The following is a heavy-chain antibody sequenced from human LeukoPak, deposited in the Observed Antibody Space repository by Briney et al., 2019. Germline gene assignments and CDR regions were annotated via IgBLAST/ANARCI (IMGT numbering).Heavy chain of an antibody. Sequence: SETLSLTCTVSGGSISSYYWSWIRQPPGKELEWIGEINHSGSTNYNPSLKSRVTISVDTSKNQFSLKLSSVTAADTAVYYCARRRGITMVRGKNWFDPWGQGTLVTVSS. D-gene: IGHD3-10*01. CDR3: ARRRGITMVRGKNWFDP. J-gene: IGHJ5*02. V-gene: IGHV4-34*01. CDR2: INHSGST. CDR1: GGSISSYY.